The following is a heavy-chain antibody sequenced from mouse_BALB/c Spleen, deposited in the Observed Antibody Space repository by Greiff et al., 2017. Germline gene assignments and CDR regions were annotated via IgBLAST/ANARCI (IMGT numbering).Heavy chain of an antibody. CDR2: INSNGGST. CDR1: GFTFSSYG. V-gene: IGHV5-6-3*01. D-gene: IGHD2-4*01. Sequence: EVKVVESGGGLVQPGGSLKLSCAASGFTFSSYGMSWVRQTPDKRLELVATINSNGGSTYYPDSVKGRFTISRDNAKNTLYLQMSSLKSEDTAMYYCARVMITGAMDYWGQGTSVTVSS. CDR3: ARVMITGAMDY. J-gene: IGHJ4*01.